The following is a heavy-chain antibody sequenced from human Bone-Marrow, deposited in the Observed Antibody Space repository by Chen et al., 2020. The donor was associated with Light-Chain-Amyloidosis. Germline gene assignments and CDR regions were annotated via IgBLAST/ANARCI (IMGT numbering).Heavy chain of an antibody. CDR1: GYTFTDSY. Sequence: EVQLAQSGPEVKTTGGTVKIPCKVSGYTFTDSYFHWVHQAPGQGLEWVGFVEPEDGKTVYAEKFQGRVTIMADTSTATVYMQLSSLRSADTAVYYCATEFGITGLGAAYWGQGTLVTVSS. CDR2: VEPEDGKT. J-gene: IGHJ4*02. CDR3: ATEFGITGLGAAY. D-gene: IGHD1-20*01. V-gene: IGHV1-69-2*01.